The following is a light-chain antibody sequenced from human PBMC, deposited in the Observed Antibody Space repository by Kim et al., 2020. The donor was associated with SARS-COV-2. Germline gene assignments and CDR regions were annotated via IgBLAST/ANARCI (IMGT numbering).Light chain of an antibody. CDR3: AAWDDSLTGYV. V-gene: IGLV1-44*01. Sequence: ELTQPPSASGIPGQTFTITCSGGISNVGRNTVNWFQQFPGTAPKLLTYNNFQRASGVPARFSASKSGTSASLAISGLQSDDEADYHCAAWDDSLTGYVFGSGTKVTVL. CDR1: ISNVGRNT. J-gene: IGLJ1*01. CDR2: NNF.